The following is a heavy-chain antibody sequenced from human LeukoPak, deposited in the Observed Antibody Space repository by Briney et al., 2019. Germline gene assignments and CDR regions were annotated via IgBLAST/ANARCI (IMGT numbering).Heavy chain of an antibody. Sequence: PSETLSLTCTVSGGSISSYYWSWIRQPPGKGLEWIGYIYYSGSTNYNPSLKSRVTISVDTSKNQFSLKLSSVTAADTAVYYCAGGRQQLVRDWFDPWGQGTLVTVSS. V-gene: IGHV4-59*01. D-gene: IGHD6-13*01. CDR2: IYYSGST. CDR1: GGSISSYY. CDR3: AGGRQQLVRDWFDP. J-gene: IGHJ5*02.